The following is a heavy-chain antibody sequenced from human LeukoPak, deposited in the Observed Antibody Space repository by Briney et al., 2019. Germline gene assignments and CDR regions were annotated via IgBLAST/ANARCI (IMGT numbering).Heavy chain of an antibody. Sequence: PGGSLRLSCAASGFTFSSFWMTWVRQAPRKGLEWVASIKQDGSEKYYVDSVKGRFTISRDNAKNSLYLQMNSLRAEDTAVFYCARDTAYELELRGCFDYWGQGTPVTVSS. CDR2: IKQDGSEK. D-gene: IGHD1-7*01. CDR1: GFTFSSFW. CDR3: ARDTAYELELRGCFDY. V-gene: IGHV3-7*03. J-gene: IGHJ4*02.